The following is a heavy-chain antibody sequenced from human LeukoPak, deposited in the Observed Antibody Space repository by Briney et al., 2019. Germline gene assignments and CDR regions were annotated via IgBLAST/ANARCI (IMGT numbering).Heavy chain of an antibody. CDR3: VRDQGGAVSY. D-gene: IGHD3-16*01. J-gene: IGHJ4*02. CDR1: GFTFSSYA. Sequence: PGGSLRLSCEASGFTFSSYAMSWVRQAPGKGLEWVSSISGSGGSAYYADSVKGRFIISRDNAKNSMFLQMNSLKAEDTAVYYCVRDQGGAVSYWGQGTLVTVSS. V-gene: IGHV3-23*01. CDR2: ISGSGGSA.